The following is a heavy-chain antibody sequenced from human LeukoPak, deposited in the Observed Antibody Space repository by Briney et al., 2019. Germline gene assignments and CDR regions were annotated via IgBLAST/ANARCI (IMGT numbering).Heavy chain of an antibody. J-gene: IGHJ4*02. CDR3: ARPLSGTTDFDY. Sequence: GGSLRLSCAASGFTFSGYEMNWVRQAPGRGLEWVSYTSFSGDIIHYADSVKGRFTVSRENTKNSLYLQMNSLRAEDTAVYYCARPLSGTTDFDYWGQGTLVTVSS. V-gene: IGHV3-48*03. CDR2: TSFSGDII. D-gene: IGHD1-20*01. CDR1: GFTFSGYE.